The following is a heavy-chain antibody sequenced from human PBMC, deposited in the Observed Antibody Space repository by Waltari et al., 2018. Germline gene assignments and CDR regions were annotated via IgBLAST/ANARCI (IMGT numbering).Heavy chain of an antibody. D-gene: IGHD6-13*01. CDR1: GFTFISYA. Sequence: EVQLLESGGGLVQPGGSLRLSCAASGFTFISYAMTWVRQAPGKGLEGVAMISGPALTTFYADSVKGRFSVSRDNSKNTLYLQINGLRADDTAVYYCAKAGGIAAAEFQFDFWGRGTLVTVSS. J-gene: IGHJ4*02. CDR3: AKAGGIAAAEFQFDF. V-gene: IGHV3-23*01. CDR2: ISGPALTT.